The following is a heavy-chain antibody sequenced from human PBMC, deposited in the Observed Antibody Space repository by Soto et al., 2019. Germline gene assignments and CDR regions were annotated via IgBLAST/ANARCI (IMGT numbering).Heavy chain of an antibody. J-gene: IGHJ5*01. V-gene: IGHV4-30-2*01. CDR2: IYHSGST. CDR3: ASSLPRGYSYGYGAFDF. D-gene: IGHD5-18*01. CDR1: GGSISSGGYS. Sequence: SETLSLSCAVSGGSISSGGYSWSWIRQPPGKGLEWIGYIYHSGSTYYNPSLKSRVTISVDRSKNQFSLKLSSVTAADTAVYYCASSLPRGYSYGYGAFDFWGQRSLDTGSS.